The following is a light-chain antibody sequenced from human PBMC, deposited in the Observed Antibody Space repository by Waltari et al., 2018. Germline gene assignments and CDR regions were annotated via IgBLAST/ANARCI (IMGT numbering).Light chain of an antibody. CDR3: QQYEDLPPT. V-gene: IGKV1-33*01. CDR1: QDISNY. Sequence: DIQMTQSPSSLSASVGERVTITCQASQDISNYLNWYQQKPGKAPKLLIYDASNLETGVPSRFSGSGSGTDFSFTISSMQPEDIATYYCQQYEDLPPTFGQGTKLDIK. CDR2: DAS. J-gene: IGKJ2*01.